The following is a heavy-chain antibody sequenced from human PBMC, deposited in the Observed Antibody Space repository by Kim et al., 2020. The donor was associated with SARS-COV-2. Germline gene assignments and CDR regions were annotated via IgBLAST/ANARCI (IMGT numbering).Heavy chain of an antibody. D-gene: IGHD2-15*01. CDR3: ARGLGEGDIVMVVAAYYYGMDV. CDR1: GFTFSSYG. J-gene: IGHJ6*02. V-gene: IGHV3-30*03. CDR2: ISYDGGKK. Sequence: GGSLRLSCAASGFTFSSYGMHWVRQAPGKGLEWVATISYDGGKKYHGDFVKGRFTISRDQSKNTLYLQMSSLRAEDTAVYYCARGLGEGDIVMVVAAYYYGMDVWGQGTTVTVSS.